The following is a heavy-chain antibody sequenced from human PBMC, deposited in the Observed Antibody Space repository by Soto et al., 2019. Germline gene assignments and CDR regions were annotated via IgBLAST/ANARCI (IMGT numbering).Heavy chain of an antibody. CDR3: ARDFTSIVVVPAAADAFDI. D-gene: IGHD2-2*01. CDR2: IKTDGSIT. J-gene: IGHJ3*02. V-gene: IGHV3-74*01. Sequence: GGSLRLSCAASGFAFSSYWMNWVRQVPGKGLVWVSSIKTDGSITTYADSVKGRFTNSRDNAKNSLYLQMNSLRAEDTAVYYCARDFTSIVVVPAAADAFDIWGQGTMVTVSS. CDR1: GFAFSSYW.